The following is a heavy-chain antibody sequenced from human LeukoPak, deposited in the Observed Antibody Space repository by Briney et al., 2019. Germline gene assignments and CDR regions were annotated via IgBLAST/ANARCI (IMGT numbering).Heavy chain of an antibody. Sequence: ASVKVSCKASGYTFTSYGIIWVRQAPGQGLESMGWISAYDGNTNYAQNFQGRVTMTTDTSTSTAYMELRSLRSDDTAVYYCARNVGPPNRLVTTKGYFDYWGQGTLVTVSS. CDR3: ARNVGPPNRLVTTKGYFDY. V-gene: IGHV1-18*01. J-gene: IGHJ4*02. CDR1: GYTFTSYG. CDR2: ISAYDGNT. D-gene: IGHD3-9*01.